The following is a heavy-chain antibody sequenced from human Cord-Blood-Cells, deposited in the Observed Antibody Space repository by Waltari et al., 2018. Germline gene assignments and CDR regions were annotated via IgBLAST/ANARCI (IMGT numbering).Heavy chain of an antibody. CDR2: IYYSGST. D-gene: IGHD4-17*01. V-gene: IGHV4-39*01. Sequence: QLQLQESGPGLVKPSETLSLTCTVSGGSISSSSYYWGWIRQPPGKGLELIGSIYYSGSTYYNPSLKSRVTISEGTSKNQFSRKLSSVTAADTAVYYCARLDGYYCDYWGQGTLVTVSS. CDR1: GGSISSSSYY. J-gene: IGHJ4*02. CDR3: ARLDGYYCDY.